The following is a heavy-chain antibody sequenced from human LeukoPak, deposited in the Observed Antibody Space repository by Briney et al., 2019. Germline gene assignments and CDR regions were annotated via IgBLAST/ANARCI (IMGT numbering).Heavy chain of an antibody. D-gene: IGHD3-22*01. CDR2: ISSSSSTI. Sequence: PGGSLRLSCAASGFTFSSYSMNWVRQAPGKGLEWVSYISSSSSTIYYADSVKGRFTISRDNAKNSLYLQMNSLRAEDTAVYYCARGGRGTYFYDSSEGAAFDYWGQGTLVTVSS. CDR3: ARGGRGTYFYDSSEGAAFDY. J-gene: IGHJ4*02. CDR1: GFTFSSYS. V-gene: IGHV3-48*01.